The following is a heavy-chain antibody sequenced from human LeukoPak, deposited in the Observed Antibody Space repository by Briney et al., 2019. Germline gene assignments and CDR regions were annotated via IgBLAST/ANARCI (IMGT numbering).Heavy chain of an antibody. CDR3: AKDYSGYDVRRGFDY. D-gene: IGHD5-12*01. J-gene: IGHJ4*02. Sequence: GGTLRLSCAASGFTFSSYGMSWVRQAPGKGLEWVSAISGSGGSTYYADSVKGRFTISRDNSKNTLYLQMNSLRAEDTAVYYCAKDYSGYDVRRGFDYWGQGTLVTVSS. V-gene: IGHV3-23*01. CDR2: ISGSGGST. CDR1: GFTFSSYG.